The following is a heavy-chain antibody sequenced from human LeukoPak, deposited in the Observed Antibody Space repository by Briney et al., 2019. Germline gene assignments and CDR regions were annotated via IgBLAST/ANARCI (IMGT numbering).Heavy chain of an antibody. CDR3: ARESSGWSENY. Sequence: GGSLRLSCSASGFTFSNYFMSWVRQAPGKGLEWVSGISGSGDTTYYADSVKGRFTISRDNSKNTLYLQMHSLRAEDTSVYYCARESSGWSENYWGQRTLVTVSS. CDR1: GFTFSNYF. D-gene: IGHD6-19*01. CDR2: ISGSGDTT. V-gene: IGHV3-23*01. J-gene: IGHJ4*02.